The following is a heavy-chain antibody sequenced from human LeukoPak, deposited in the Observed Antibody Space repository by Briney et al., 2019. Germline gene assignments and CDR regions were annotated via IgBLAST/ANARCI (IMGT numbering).Heavy chain of an antibody. V-gene: IGHV4-30-2*01. CDR1: GGSISSGGYS. Sequence: SETLSLTCVVSGGSISSGGYSWSWIRQPPGKGLEWIGYIYHSGNTYYNPSLKSRVTISVDRSKNQFSLKLSSVTAADTAVYYCARAPQPTSYGDYGKRYFDLWGRGTLVTVSS. D-gene: IGHD4-17*01. CDR2: IYHSGNT. CDR3: ARAPQPTSYGDYGKRYFDL. J-gene: IGHJ2*01.